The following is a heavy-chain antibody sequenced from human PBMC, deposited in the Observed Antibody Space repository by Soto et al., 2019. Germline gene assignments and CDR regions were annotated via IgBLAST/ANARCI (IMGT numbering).Heavy chain of an antibody. D-gene: IGHD2-2*01. CDR1: GGSVTSHH. J-gene: IGHJ6*02. CDR2: TSYTGNT. Sequence: PSETLSLTCFVSGGSVTSHHWSWIRQFPGQGLEWIAYTSYTGNTNYNPSLQSRVTISLDTSKNQLSLKLTSMTAADTAVYYCARAAGDCSSTTCLRYYYGMDVWGQGTTVTVSS. V-gene: IGHV4-59*02. CDR3: ARAAGDCSSTTCLRYYYGMDV.